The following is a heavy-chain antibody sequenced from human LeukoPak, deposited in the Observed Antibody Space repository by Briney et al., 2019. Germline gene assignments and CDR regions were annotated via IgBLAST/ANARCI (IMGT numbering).Heavy chain of an antibody. Sequence: SETLSLTCTVSGGSISSGSYYWSWIRQPAGKGLEWIGRIYTSGSTNYNPSLKSRVTISVDTSKNQFSLKLSSVTAADTAVYYCARDYAYSSVGLYYYYYMDVWGKGTTVTVSS. CDR3: ARDYAYSSVGLYYYYYMDV. CDR2: IYTSGST. D-gene: IGHD5-18*01. J-gene: IGHJ6*03. CDR1: GGSISSGSYY. V-gene: IGHV4-61*02.